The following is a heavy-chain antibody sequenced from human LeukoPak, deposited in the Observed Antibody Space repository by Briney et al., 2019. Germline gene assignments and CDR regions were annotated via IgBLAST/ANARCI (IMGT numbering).Heavy chain of an antibody. CDR1: GFTFTNYA. V-gene: IGHV3-23*01. Sequence: GGSLRHSCAASGFTFTNYAMNWVRQAPGKGLEWVSTLSPSGADTYYADSVKGRFTISKDSSKNTLYLQMNSLRAEDTAVYYCARRAYNWGAFDIWGQGTLVTVSS. D-gene: IGHD5-24*01. CDR2: LSPSGADT. J-gene: IGHJ3*02. CDR3: ARRAYNWGAFDI.